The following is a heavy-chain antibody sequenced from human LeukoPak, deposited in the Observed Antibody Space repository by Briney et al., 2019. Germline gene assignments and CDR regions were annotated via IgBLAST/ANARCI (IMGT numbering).Heavy chain of an antibody. CDR3: AKMDTAMVYYYGMDV. CDR2: IGASGDST. D-gene: IGHD5-18*01. J-gene: IGHJ6*02. V-gene: IGHV3-23*01. CDR1: GFTFSSYA. Sequence: GGSLRLSCAASGFTFSSYAMSWVRQAPVKGLEGVSGIGASGDSTYYADSVKGRFTISRDNSKNTLYLQMNSLRAEDTAVYYCAKMDTAMVYYYGMDVWGQGTTVTVSS.